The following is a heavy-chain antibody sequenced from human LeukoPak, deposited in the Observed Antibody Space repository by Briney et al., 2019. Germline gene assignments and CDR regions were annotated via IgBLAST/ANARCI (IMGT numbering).Heavy chain of an antibody. V-gene: IGHV1-46*01. J-gene: IGHJ4*02. CDR1: GYTFTSYY. D-gene: IGHD1-26*01. CDR3: ARDPSPFSSIVGATPFDY. CDR2: INPSGGST. Sequence: ASVKVSCKASGYTFTSYYMHWVRQAPGQGLEWMGIINPSGGSTSYAQKFQGRVTMTRDTSTSTVYMEPSSLRSEDTAVYYCARDPSPFSSIVGATPFDYWGQGTLVTVSS.